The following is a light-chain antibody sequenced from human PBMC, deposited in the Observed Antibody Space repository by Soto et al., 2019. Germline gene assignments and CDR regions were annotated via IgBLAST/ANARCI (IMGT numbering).Light chain of an antibody. CDR1: QSVSSY. CDR3: QQRSNWPPWT. CDR2: DAS. Sequence: EIVFTQSPATLSLSPGERATLSRRASQSVSSYLAWYQQKPGQAPRLLIYDASNRATGIPARFSGSGSGTNFTLTISSLEPEDFAVYYCQQRSNWPPWTFGQGTKV. J-gene: IGKJ1*01. V-gene: IGKV3-11*01.